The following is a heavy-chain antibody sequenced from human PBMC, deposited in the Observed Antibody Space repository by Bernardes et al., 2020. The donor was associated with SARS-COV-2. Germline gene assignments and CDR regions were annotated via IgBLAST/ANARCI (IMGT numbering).Heavy chain of an antibody. Sequence: GSLRLSCAASGFPFSNYGMHWVRQAPGKGLEWVGVIWYDGSNEYYADSVKGRFTISRDNSKSTLFLQMNSLRVEDTALYFCTRGSWDLLGYFQDWGQGTLVTVSS. CDR1: GFPFSNYG. CDR3: TRGSWDLLGYFQD. D-gene: IGHD1-26*01. CDR2: IWYDGSNE. V-gene: IGHV3-33*01. J-gene: IGHJ1*01.